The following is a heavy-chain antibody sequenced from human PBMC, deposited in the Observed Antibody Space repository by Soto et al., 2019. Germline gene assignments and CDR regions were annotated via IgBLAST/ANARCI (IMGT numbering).Heavy chain of an antibody. J-gene: IGHJ4*02. CDR2: ISYDGTNK. Sequence: GGSLRLSCAASGFTFSSYGIHWVRQAPGKGLEWVAVISYDGTNKYYADSVKGRFTISRDNSKNTLYLQMNSLRAEDTAVYYCAGGYGLTYFDYWGQGTLVTVSS. CDR3: AGGYGLTYFDY. CDR1: GFTFSSYG. D-gene: IGHD6-19*01. V-gene: IGHV3-30*03.